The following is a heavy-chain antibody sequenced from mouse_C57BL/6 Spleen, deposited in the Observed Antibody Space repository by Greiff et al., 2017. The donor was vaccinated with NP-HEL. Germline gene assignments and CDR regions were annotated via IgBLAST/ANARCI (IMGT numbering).Heavy chain of an antibody. J-gene: IGHJ4*01. V-gene: IGHV1-18*01. D-gene: IGHD1-1*01. Sequence: DVQLQESGPELVKPGASVKIPCKASGYTFTDYNMDWVKQSHGKSLEWIGDINPNNGGTIYNQKFKGKATLTVDKSSSTAYMELRSLTSEDTAVYYCARRNYYGSSGGYAMDYWGQGTSVTVSS. CDR2: INPNNGGT. CDR3: ARRNYYGSSGGYAMDY. CDR1: GYTFTDYN.